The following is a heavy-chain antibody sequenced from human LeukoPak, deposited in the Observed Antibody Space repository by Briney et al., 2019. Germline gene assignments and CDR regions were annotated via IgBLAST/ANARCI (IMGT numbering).Heavy chain of an antibody. J-gene: IGHJ3*02. V-gene: IGHV1-18*01. CDR2: ISAYNGNT. Sequence: ASVKVSCKASGYTFTSYGISWVRQAPGQGLEWMGWISAYNGNTNYAQKFQGRVTITTDESTSTAYMELSSLRSEDTAVYYCARGNSSSRAPGAFDIWGQGTMVTVSS. CDR1: GYTFTSYG. CDR3: ARGNSSSRAPGAFDI. D-gene: IGHD6-6*01.